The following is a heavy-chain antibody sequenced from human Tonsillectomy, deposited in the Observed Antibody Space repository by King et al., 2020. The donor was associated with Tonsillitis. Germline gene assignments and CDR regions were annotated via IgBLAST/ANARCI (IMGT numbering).Heavy chain of an antibody. J-gene: IGHJ4*02. CDR2: INWNSGTI. Sequence: VQLVESGGGLLQPGRSLRLSCAASGFTFHDYAMHWVRQAPGKGLEWVSGINWNSGTIAYADSVKGRFTISRDNAKNSLYLQMNSLRAEDTALYYCAKGPPDFWSGYQDYWGQGTLVTVSS. CDR1: GFTFHDYA. D-gene: IGHD3-3*01. V-gene: IGHV3-9*01. CDR3: AKGPPDFWSGYQDY.